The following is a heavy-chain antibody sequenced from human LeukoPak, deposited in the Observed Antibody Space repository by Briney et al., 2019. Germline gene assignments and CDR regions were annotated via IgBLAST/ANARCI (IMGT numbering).Heavy chain of an antibody. D-gene: IGHD2-15*01. CDR2: FDPEEGEI. Sequence: GASVKVSCRVSGYTLTELSMHWVRQAPGKGLEWMGGFDPEEGEIIYAQKFQGRVTMTEDTSTDTAYMELSSLRSEDTAVYYCATGGGYYFPFWGQGTLVTVSP. J-gene: IGHJ4*02. CDR1: GYTLTELS. V-gene: IGHV1-24*01. CDR3: ATGGGYYFPF.